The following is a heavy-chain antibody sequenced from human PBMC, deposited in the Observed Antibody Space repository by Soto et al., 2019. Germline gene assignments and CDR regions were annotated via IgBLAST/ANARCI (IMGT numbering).Heavy chain of an antibody. J-gene: IGHJ4*01. Sequence: AVGSLRLTCAASGFTISYAGRNWVRQAPGMGLEWVGRIKSIRDGGTTDFAAPVKARFAISRDDSKNMVYLQINSLTPEDPAVYYCSTDSHFSSVFVQHDYWGHGTLVTVSS. CDR2: IKSIRDGGTT. CDR1: GFTISYAG. D-gene: IGHD3-10*01. CDR3: STDSHFSSVFVQHDY. V-gene: IGHV3-15*07.